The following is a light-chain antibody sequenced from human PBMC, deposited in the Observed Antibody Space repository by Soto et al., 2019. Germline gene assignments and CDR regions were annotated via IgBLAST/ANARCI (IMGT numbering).Light chain of an antibody. CDR1: QSVSSN. CDR2: GAS. V-gene: IGKV3-15*01. CDR3: QQYNNWPPKT. J-gene: IGKJ1*01. Sequence: EIVMTQSPATLSVSPGERATLSCRASQSVSSNLAWYQQKPGQAPRLLIYGASTRASGISARFSGSGSGTEFTLTISSLQSEDFAVYYCQQYNNWPPKTFGQGTKVDI.